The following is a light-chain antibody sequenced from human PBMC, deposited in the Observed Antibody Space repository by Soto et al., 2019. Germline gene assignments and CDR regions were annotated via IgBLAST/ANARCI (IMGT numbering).Light chain of an antibody. CDR3: QQYDNWPPWT. V-gene: IGKV3-15*01. Sequence: EKVMMQSPATLSVSPGDRATLSCRSSQSVSTHLAWYQQKPGQAPRLLIYGASTRATGIPARFSGSGSGTEFTLTISSLESEDFAVYYCQQYDNWPPWTFGQGTKVDIK. CDR2: GAS. J-gene: IGKJ1*01. CDR1: QSVSTH.